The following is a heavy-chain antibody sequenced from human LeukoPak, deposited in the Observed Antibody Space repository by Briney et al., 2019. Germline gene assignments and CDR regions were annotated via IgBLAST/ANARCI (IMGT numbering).Heavy chain of an antibody. CDR1: GYTFTNYH. CDR2: MNPNNGDS. Sequence: ASVTVSCKASGYTFTNYHINWVRQAPGQGLEWRGWMNPNNGDSDYAQNFQGRVTITRDTSISTSYMELRSLRSDDTAVSFCARSTSFTASGYDYWGQGTLVTVPS. V-gene: IGHV1-8*03. J-gene: IGHJ4*02. D-gene: IGHD6-25*01. CDR3: ARSTSFTASGYDY.